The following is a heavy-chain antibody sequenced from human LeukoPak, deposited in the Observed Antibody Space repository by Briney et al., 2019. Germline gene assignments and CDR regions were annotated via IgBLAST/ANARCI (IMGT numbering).Heavy chain of an antibody. CDR3: ATRYFDWLLGDFDY. CDR1: GCTFNDYY. Sequence: GGSLRLSCAASGCTFNDYYMSWIRQAPGKGLEWVSAISGSGGSTYYADSVKGRFTISRDNSKNTLYLQMNSLRAEDTAVYYCATRYFDWLLGDFDYWGQGTLVTVSS. V-gene: IGHV3-23*01. D-gene: IGHD3-9*01. CDR2: ISGSGGST. J-gene: IGHJ4*02.